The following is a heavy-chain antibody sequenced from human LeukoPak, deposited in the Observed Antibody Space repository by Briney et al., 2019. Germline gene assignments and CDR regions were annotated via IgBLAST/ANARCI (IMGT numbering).Heavy chain of an antibody. CDR1: GFTFSSYA. D-gene: IGHD6-13*01. V-gene: IGHV3-30*04. J-gene: IGHJ4*02. CDR2: ISYDVSNK. CDR3: ARAQLGRGGSSWYLH. Sequence: GGSLRLSCAASGFTFSSYAMHWVRQAPGKGLEWVAVISYDVSNKYYADSVKGRFTISRDNSKNTLYLQMNSLRAEDTAVYYCARAQLGRGGSSWYLHWGQGTLVTVSS.